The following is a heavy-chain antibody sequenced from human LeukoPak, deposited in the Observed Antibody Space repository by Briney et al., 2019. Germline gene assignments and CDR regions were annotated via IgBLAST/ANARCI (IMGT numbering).Heavy chain of an antibody. CDR2: IYSSGST. CDR3: ARARGTVEFDY. V-gene: IGHV4-30-4*01. Sequence: SETLSLTCTVSGGSISSGDYYWGWVRQPPGRGLEWIGYIYSSGSTYYNPSLKSRVTISLDTSKNQFSLKLSSVTAADTAVYYCARARGTVEFDYWGQGTLVTVSS. CDR1: GGSISSGDYY. J-gene: IGHJ4*02. D-gene: IGHD4-23*01.